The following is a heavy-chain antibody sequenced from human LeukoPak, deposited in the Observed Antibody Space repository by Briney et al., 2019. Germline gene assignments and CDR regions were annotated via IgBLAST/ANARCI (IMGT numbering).Heavy chain of an antibody. CDR3: ARDDSGYNY. D-gene: IGHD5-24*01. J-gene: IGHJ4*02. V-gene: IGHV3-7*01. Sequence: GSLRLSCAASGFTFRGFWMSWVRLAPGKGLEWVANIKKDGSETYYLDSVKGRFTISRDNAKNSLYLQMNSLRVEDTAVYYCARDDSGYNYWGQGALVTVS. CDR1: GFTFRGFW. CDR2: IKKDGSET.